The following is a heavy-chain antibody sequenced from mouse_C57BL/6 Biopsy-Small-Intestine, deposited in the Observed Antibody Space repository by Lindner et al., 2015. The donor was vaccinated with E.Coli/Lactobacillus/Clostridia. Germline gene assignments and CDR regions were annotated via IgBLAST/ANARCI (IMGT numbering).Heavy chain of an antibody. CDR1: GYTFTGYF. D-gene: IGHD1-1*01. J-gene: IGHJ4*01. CDR3: ARERPHSSGYQD. CDR2: INPSDDTT. V-gene: IGHV1-59*01. Sequence: SVKVSCKASGYTFTGYFMHWVRQAPGQGLEWMGVINPSDDTTSYAQRFQGRVTMTRDTSTSTVYMEVSSLGSEDTAMYYCARERPHSSGYQDWGQGTLVTVSS.